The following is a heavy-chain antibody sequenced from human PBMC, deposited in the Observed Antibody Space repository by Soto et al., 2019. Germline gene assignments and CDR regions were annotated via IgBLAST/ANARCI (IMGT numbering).Heavy chain of an antibody. CDR1: GYSFTTYG. V-gene: IGHV1-18*01. J-gene: IGHJ6*02. D-gene: IGHD3-10*01. Sequence: QVQLVQYGAEVKKPGASVKVSCKASGYSFTTYGISWVRQAPGQGLAWMGWISDYNGNTNYEKKFQGRVTMTTDTSTRTAYMELKSLRSDDTAVYYCAREGYYSGSESYSPPRYYGMDVWGQGTTVTVS. CDR2: ISDYNGNT. CDR3: AREGYYSGSESYSPPRYYGMDV.